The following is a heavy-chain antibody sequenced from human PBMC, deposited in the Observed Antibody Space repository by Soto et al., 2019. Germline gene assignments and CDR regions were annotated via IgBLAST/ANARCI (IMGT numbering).Heavy chain of an antibody. V-gene: IGHV4-30-4*01. CDR1: GVSISSGDYY. J-gene: IGHJ3*02. CDR2: IYYSENT. Sequence: TLSLTCTVSGVSISSGDYYWSWIRQPPGKGLEWIGYIYYSENTYSNPSLKSRVAISGDTSKNQFSLKLSSVTAADTAVYYCARFNSGSYYEAFAIWGQGTMVTVSS. CDR3: ARFNSGSYYEAFAI. D-gene: IGHD1-26*01.